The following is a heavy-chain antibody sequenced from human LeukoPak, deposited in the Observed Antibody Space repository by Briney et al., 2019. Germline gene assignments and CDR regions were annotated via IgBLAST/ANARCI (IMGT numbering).Heavy chain of an antibody. V-gene: IGHV3-48*03. D-gene: IGHD3-22*01. CDR2: ISSSGSTI. Sequence: PGGSLRLSCAASGFTFSSYEMNWVRQAPGKGLEWVSYISSSGSTIYYADSVKGRFTISRDNAKNSLYLQMNSLRAEDTAVYYCAKAIYDSSGYYPFDYWGQGTLVTVSS. CDR1: GFTFSSYE. CDR3: AKAIYDSSGYYPFDY. J-gene: IGHJ4*02.